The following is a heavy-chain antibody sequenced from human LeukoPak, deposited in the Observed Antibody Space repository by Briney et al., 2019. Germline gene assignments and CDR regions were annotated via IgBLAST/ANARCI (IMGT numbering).Heavy chain of an antibody. Sequence: ASVKVSCKASGYTFTNVFMHWVRQAPGQGLEWMGLINTNDGTTSYQQKFHGRVTMTRDTSTSTVYMELSSLRSEDTAVYYCAGGLGFYTLFDYWGQGTLVAVSS. CDR2: INTNDGTT. CDR1: GYTFTNVF. CDR3: AGGLGFYTLFDY. J-gene: IGHJ4*02. D-gene: IGHD2/OR15-2a*01. V-gene: IGHV1-46*01.